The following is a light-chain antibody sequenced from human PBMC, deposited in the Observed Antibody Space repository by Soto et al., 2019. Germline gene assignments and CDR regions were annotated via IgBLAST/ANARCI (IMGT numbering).Light chain of an antibody. CDR1: QSISSW. V-gene: IGKV1-5*01. J-gene: IGKJ1*01. CDR2: DAS. CDR3: QQYNSHSWT. Sequence: DIQMTQSPSTLSASVGDRVTITCRASQSISSWLAWYQQKPGKAPKLLIYDASSLESWVPSRFSGSGSGTEFTLTISSLQPYDFATYYCQQYNSHSWTFGQGTKVDIK.